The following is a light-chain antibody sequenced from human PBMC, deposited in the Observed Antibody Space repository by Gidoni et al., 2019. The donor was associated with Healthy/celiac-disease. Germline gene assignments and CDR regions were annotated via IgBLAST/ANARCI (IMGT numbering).Light chain of an antibody. Sequence: EIVLTQSPGTLSLSPGERATLSCRASQIVSSSYLAWYQQKPGQAPRLLIYGTSSRATGIPDRFSGSGSGTDFTLTISRLEPEDFAVYYCQQYGSSPLYTCGQGTKLEIK. V-gene: IGKV3-20*01. CDR3: QQYGSSPLYT. CDR2: GTS. CDR1: QIVSSSY. J-gene: IGKJ2*01.